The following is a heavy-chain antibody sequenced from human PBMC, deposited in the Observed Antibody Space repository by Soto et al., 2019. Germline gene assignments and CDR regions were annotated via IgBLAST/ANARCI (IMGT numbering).Heavy chain of an antibody. Sequence: QVQLQESGPGLVKPSQTLSLTCTVSGGSISSGGYYWSWIRQHPGKGLEWIGYIYYSGSTCYNPSLKSRVTISVDTSKNQFSLKLSSVTAADTAVYYCARGLLVDTAMVFDYYYGMDVWGQGTTVTVSS. CDR1: GGSISSGGYY. D-gene: IGHD5-18*01. V-gene: IGHV4-31*03. J-gene: IGHJ6*02. CDR3: ARGLLVDTAMVFDYYYGMDV. CDR2: IYYSGST.